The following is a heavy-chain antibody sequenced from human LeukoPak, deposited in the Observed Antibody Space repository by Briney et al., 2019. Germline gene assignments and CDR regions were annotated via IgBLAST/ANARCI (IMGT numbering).Heavy chain of an antibody. D-gene: IGHD3-22*01. J-gene: IGHJ4*02. CDR2: INTNTGNP. V-gene: IGHV7-4-1*02. CDR3: ARLDQYHYDSSGYSIFDY. CDR1: GYTFTSYA. Sequence: GASVKVSCKASGYTFTSYAMNWVRQAPGQGLEWMGWINTNTGNPTYAQGFTGRFVFSLDTSVSTAYLQISSLKAEDTAVYYCARLDQYHYDSSGYSIFDYWGQGTLVTVSS.